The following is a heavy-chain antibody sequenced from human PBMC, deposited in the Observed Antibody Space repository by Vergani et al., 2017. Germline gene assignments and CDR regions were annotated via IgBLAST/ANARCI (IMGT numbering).Heavy chain of an antibody. Sequence: QVQLVQSGAEVKKPGSSVKVSCKASGGTFSSYAISWVRQAPGQGLEWMGGIIPIFGTANYAQKFQGRVTITADESTSTAYMELSSLRSEDTAVYYCAREAILTGYRLAPQGEYYHYGMDVWGQGTTVTVSS. CDR3: AREAILTGYRLAPQGEYYHYGMDV. J-gene: IGHJ6*02. D-gene: IGHD3-9*01. CDR2: IIPIFGTA. V-gene: IGHV1-69*01. CDR1: GGTFSSYA.